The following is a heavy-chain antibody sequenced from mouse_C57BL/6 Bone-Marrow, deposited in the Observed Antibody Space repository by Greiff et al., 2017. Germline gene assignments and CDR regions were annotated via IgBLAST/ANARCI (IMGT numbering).Heavy chain of an antibody. CDR1: GSPLTSYA. Sequence: QVQLKESGPGLVAPSQSLSITCTASGSPLTSYAISGVRQPPGKGLEWFGVIWTGGGTNYNSALKSRLSISKDNFKSQIFLRMHSLQTDDTARYYCARMGLYSAMDYWGQGTSVTVSS. CDR3: ARMGLYSAMDY. D-gene: IGHD3-1*01. V-gene: IGHV2-9-1*01. CDR2: IWTGGGT. J-gene: IGHJ4*01.